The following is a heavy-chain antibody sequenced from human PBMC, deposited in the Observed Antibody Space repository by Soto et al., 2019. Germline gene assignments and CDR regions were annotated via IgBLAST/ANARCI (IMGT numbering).Heavy chain of an antibody. D-gene: IGHD5-18*01. CDR3: AATTWIHLSHYAMDV. Sequence: GASVKVSCKASGFTLTSSAMQWVRQARGQRLEWIGWIVVGSGHTNYAQKFRDRVTITRDMSTSTAYMDLSSLTSEDTAVYYCAATTWIHLSHYAMDVWGQGTTVTVSS. CDR2: IVVGSGHT. V-gene: IGHV1-58*02. J-gene: IGHJ6*02. CDR1: GFTLTSSA.